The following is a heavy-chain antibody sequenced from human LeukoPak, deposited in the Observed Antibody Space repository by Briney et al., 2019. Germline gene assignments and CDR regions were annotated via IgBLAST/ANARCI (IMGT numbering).Heavy chain of an antibody. D-gene: IGHD3-10*01. CDR3: ARHSPIYYGSGSLDYFDY. J-gene: IGHJ4*02. V-gene: IGHV4-39*01. CDR2: IYYSGST. Sequence: SETLSLTCTVSGGSISSSSYYWGWIRQPPGKGLEWIGSIYYSGSTYYNPSLKSRVTISVDTSKNQFSLKLSSVTAADTAMYYCARHSPIYYGSGSLDYFDYWGQGTLVTVSS. CDR1: GGSISSSSYY.